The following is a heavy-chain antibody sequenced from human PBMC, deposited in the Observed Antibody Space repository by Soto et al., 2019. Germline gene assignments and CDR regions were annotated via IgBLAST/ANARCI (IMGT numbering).Heavy chain of an antibody. CDR3: LESTGTKANDFDF. D-gene: IGHD3-9*01. V-gene: IGHV3-64D*09. J-gene: IGHJ3*01. CDR1: GFTFSSYA. CDR2: ISSNGGRT. Sequence: GGSLRLSCSASGFTFSSYAMHWVRQAPGKGLEYVSDISSNGGRTYYADSEKDRFTISRDNSKNTLYLQMSSLRAEDPAVYYCLESTGTKANDFDFWGQGKMVTVSS.